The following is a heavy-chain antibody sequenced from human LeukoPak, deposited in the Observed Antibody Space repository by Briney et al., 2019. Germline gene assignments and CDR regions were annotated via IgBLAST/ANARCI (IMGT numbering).Heavy chain of an antibody. CDR2: IIPIFGTA. Sequence: GASVKVSCKASGGTFSSYAISWVRQAPGQGLEWMGGIIPIFGTANYAQKFQGRVTITADESTSTAYMELSSLRSEDTAVYYCARTAAPYDFWSGYYIPYYYYYYMDVCGKGTTVTVSS. D-gene: IGHD3-3*01. CDR1: GGTFSSYA. CDR3: ARTAAPYDFWSGYYIPYYYYYYMDV. V-gene: IGHV1-69*13. J-gene: IGHJ6*03.